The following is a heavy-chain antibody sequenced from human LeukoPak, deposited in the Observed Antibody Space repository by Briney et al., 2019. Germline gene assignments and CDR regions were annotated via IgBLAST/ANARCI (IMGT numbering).Heavy chain of an antibody. Sequence: ASVKVSCKASGYTLTSYAISWVRQAPGQGLEWMGWISAYNGNTNYAQKLQGRVTVTTDTSTSTAYMELRSLTSDDTAVYYCARVEEVRGGITSFDYWGQGTLVTVSS. D-gene: IGHD3-10*01. V-gene: IGHV1-18*01. CDR1: GYTLTSYA. J-gene: IGHJ4*02. CDR2: ISAYNGNT. CDR3: ARVEEVRGGITSFDY.